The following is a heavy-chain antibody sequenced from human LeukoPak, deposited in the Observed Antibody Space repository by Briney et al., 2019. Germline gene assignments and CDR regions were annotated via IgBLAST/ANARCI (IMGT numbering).Heavy chain of an antibody. D-gene: IGHD6-13*01. V-gene: IGHV4-39*01. CDR2: IYYSGST. J-gene: IGHJ4*02. CDR3: ARRVAAAGHFDY. CDR1: GGSISSSNYY. Sequence: PSETLSLTCTVSGGSISSSNYYWGWIRQPPGKGLEWIGSIYYSGSTYYNPSLKSRVTISVDMPKNQFSLKLSSVTAADTAVYYCARRVAAAGHFDYWGQGTLVTVSS.